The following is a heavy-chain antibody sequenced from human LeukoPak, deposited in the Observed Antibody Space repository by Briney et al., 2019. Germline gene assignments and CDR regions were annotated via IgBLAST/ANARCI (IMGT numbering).Heavy chain of an antibody. Sequence: GESLKISCNGSGYXFTNYWINWVRQMPGKGLEWMGKIDPSDSYTNYSPSFQGHVTISADKSISTAYLQWSSLKASDTAMYYCARAYSSSRIDYWGQGTVVTVSS. CDR3: ARAYSSSRIDY. V-gene: IGHV5-10-1*01. CDR1: GYXFTNYW. D-gene: IGHD6-6*01. J-gene: IGHJ4*02. CDR2: IDPSDSYT.